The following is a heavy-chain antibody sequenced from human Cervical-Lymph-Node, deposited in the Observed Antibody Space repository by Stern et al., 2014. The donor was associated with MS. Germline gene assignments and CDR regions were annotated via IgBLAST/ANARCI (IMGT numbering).Heavy chain of an antibody. CDR2: IHYSGNT. CDR1: GGSISSGSSY. J-gene: IGHJ3*02. CDR3: ARLSSDAFDI. V-gene: IGHV4-31*03. Sequence: QLQLQESGPGLVKPSQTLSLTCSVSGGSISSGSSYWSWIRQHPGKGLEWIAYIHYSGNTYYNSSLKSRVHLSADTSKNQFSLELSSVTAADRAVYYCARLSSDAFDIWGQGTLVTVSS.